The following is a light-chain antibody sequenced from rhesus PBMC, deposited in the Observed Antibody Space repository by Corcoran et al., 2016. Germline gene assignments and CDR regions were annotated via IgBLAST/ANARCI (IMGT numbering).Light chain of an antibody. CDR1: QSVSSY. V-gene: IGKV3-10*01. CDR3: YQHSSGYS. Sequence: QVILTQSPATLSLSPGERATLSCRASQSVSSYLAWYQQKPGQAPRLLIYGASRRPTGIPDRFSGTGSGTDFTLTISSLEPGDVGVYHCYQHSSGYSFGQGTKVEIK. J-gene: IGKJ2*01. CDR2: GAS.